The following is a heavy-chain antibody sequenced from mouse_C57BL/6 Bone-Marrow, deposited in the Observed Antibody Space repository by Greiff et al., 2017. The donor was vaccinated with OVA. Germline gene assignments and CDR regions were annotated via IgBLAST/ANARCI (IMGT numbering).Heavy chain of an antibody. V-gene: IGHV14-4*01. D-gene: IGHD1-1*01. CDR1: GFNIKDDY. CDR3: TTWGFITTVVDY. J-gene: IGHJ2*01. CDR2: IDPENGDT. Sequence: EVQLQPSWAELVRPGASVKLSCTASGFNIKDDYMHWVKQRPEQGLEWIGWIDPENGDTEYASKFQGKATITADTSSNTAYLKLSSLTSEDTAVYYCTTWGFITTVVDYWGQGTTLTVSS.